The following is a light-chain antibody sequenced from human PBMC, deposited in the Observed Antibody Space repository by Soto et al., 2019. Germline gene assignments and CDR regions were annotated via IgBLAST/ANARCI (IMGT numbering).Light chain of an antibody. J-gene: IGLJ2*01. V-gene: IGLV1-40*01. CDR1: SSNIGAGYD. Sequence: QPVLTQPPSVSGAPGQRVTISCTGSSSNIGAGYDVHWYQQLPGTAPKLLIYGTSNRPSGVPDRFSGSKSGTSASLAITGLQAEDAADYYCQSYDSSLSRVFGGGTKLTVL. CDR2: GTS. CDR3: QSYDSSLSRV.